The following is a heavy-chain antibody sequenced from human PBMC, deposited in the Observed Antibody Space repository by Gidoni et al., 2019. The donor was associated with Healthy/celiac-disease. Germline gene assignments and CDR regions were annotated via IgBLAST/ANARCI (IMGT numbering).Heavy chain of an antibody. Sequence: QVQLVESGGGVVQPGRSLRLSCAASGFTFSSYGMHWVRQAPGKGLEWVAVIWYDGSNKYYADSVKGRFTISRDNSKNTLYLQMNSLRAEDTAVYYCARDRGSYSKLPVDYYYYYGMDVWGQGTTVTVSS. D-gene: IGHD4-4*01. V-gene: IGHV3-33*01. CDR2: IWYDGSNK. J-gene: IGHJ6*02. CDR1: GFTFSSYG. CDR3: ARDRGSYSKLPVDYYYYYGMDV.